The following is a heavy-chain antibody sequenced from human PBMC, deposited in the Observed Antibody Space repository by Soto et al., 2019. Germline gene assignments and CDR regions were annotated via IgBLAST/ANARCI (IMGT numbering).Heavy chain of an antibody. Sequence: QVQLQESGPGLVKPSETLSLTCIVSGGSVSSGTYYWTWIRQPPGKGLEWIGYISNSGSTNYNPSLKSRVTISADTSTNQFSLNLNSVTAADTAVYYCARRYSGGNWPDPWGQGTLVTVSS. CDR2: ISNSGST. D-gene: IGHD2-21*01. CDR3: ARRYSGGNWPDP. V-gene: IGHV4-61*01. CDR1: GGSVSSGTYY. J-gene: IGHJ5*02.